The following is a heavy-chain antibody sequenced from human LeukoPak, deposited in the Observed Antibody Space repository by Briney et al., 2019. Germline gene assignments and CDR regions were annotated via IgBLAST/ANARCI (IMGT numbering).Heavy chain of an antibody. Sequence: GGSLRLSCAASGFTFDDYAVHWVRQAPGKGLEWVSGISWNSGSIGYADSVKGRFTISRDNAKNSLYLQMNSLRAEDTALYYCAKVAVAGGDDYWGQGTLVTVSS. CDR1: GFTFDDYA. D-gene: IGHD6-19*01. J-gene: IGHJ4*02. V-gene: IGHV3-9*01. CDR3: AKVAVAGGDDY. CDR2: ISWNSGSI.